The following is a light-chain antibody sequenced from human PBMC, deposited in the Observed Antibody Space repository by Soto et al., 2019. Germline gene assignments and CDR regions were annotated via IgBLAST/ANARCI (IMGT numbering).Light chain of an antibody. CDR2: HAS. Sequence: EIVMTQSPATLSVSPGERAILSCRASQSVSNNLAWYQQKPSQAPSLLIYHASTRASGIPARFSGSGSGTEFTLTISSLQSEDFAVYYCQQYNEWPLTFGGGTKVEIK. CDR1: QSVSNN. CDR3: QQYNEWPLT. J-gene: IGKJ4*01. V-gene: IGKV3-15*01.